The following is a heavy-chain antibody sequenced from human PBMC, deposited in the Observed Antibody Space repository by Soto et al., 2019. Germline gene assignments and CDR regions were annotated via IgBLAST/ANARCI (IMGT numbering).Heavy chain of an antibody. V-gene: IGHV2-5*02. CDR2: IYWDDDK. CDR3: AHGTYGDYLDY. J-gene: IGHJ4*02. D-gene: IGHD4-17*01. CDR1: GFSLSTSGVG. Sequence: QITLKESGPTLVKPTQTLTLTCTFSGFSLSTSGVGVGWIRQPPGNALEWLALIYWDDDKRYSPSLKSRLTITKDTSKTQVVLTMTNMDPVDTATYYCAHGTYGDYLDYWGQGTLVTVSS.